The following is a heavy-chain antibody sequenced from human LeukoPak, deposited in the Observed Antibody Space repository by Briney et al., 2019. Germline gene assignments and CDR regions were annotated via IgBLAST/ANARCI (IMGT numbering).Heavy chain of an antibody. D-gene: IGHD3-10*01. CDR3: ARESYSSGGWYYYYGMDV. Sequence: GGSLRLSCAASGFTVSSNYMSWVRQAPGKGLEWVSVIYSGGSTYYADSVKGGFTISRDNSKNTLYLQMNSLRAEDTAVYYCARESYSSGGWYYYYGMDVWGQGTTVTVSS. J-gene: IGHJ6*02. CDR2: IYSGGST. V-gene: IGHV3-66*01. CDR1: GFTVSSNY.